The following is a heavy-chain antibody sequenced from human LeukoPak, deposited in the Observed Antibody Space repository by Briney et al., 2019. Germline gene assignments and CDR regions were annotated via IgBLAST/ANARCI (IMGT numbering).Heavy chain of an antibody. V-gene: IGHV1-8*01. Sequence: ASVKVSCKASGYTFTSYDINWVRQATGQGLEWMGWMNPNSGDTGYAQKFQGGVTMTRNTSISTVYMELSSLRSEDTAVYYCARAPKAGITIFGVVLTTYNWFDPWGQGTLVTVSS. CDR1: GYTFTSYD. D-gene: IGHD3-3*01. J-gene: IGHJ5*02. CDR3: ARAPKAGITIFGVVLTTYNWFDP. CDR2: MNPNSGDT.